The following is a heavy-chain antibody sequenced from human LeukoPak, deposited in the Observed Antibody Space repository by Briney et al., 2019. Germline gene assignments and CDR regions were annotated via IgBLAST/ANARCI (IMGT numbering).Heavy chain of an antibody. J-gene: IGHJ4*02. CDR2: IRSKAYGGTT. V-gene: IGHV3-49*03. CDR3: TRDYYDSSGYYYPDFDY. D-gene: IGHD3-22*01. Sequence: GGSLRLSCTASGFTFGDYAMSWFRQAPGKGLEWVGFIRSKAYGGTTEYAASVKGRFTISRDDSKSIAYLQMNSLKTEDTAVYYCTRDYYDSSGYYYPDFDYWGQGTLVTVSS. CDR1: GFTFGDYA.